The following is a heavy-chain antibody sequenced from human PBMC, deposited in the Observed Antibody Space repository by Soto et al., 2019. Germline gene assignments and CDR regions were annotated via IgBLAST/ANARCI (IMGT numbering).Heavy chain of an antibody. V-gene: IGHV1-2*04. CDR3: ARDLGDYGLRYFDY. Sequence: VQLVQSGAEVKQPGASVKVSCKASGYTFTGYYMHWVRQAPGQGLEWMGWINPNSGGTNYAQKFQGWVTMTRDTSISTAYMELSRLRSDDTAVYYCARDLGDYGLRYFDYWGQGTLVTVSS. CDR1: GYTFTGYY. J-gene: IGHJ4*02. D-gene: IGHD4-17*01. CDR2: INPNSGGT.